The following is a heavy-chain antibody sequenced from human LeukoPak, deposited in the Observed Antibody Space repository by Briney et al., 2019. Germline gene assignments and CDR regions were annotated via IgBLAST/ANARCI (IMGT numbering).Heavy chain of an antibody. Sequence: SETLSLTCTVSGGSISSSSYYWGWIRQPPGKGLEWIGSIYYSGSTYYNPSLKSRVTISVDTSKNQCSLKLSSVTAADTAVYYCARSNISSWYYAGHFDYWGQGTLVTVSS. CDR1: GGSISSSSYY. CDR2: IYYSGST. CDR3: ARSNISSWYYAGHFDY. D-gene: IGHD6-13*01. V-gene: IGHV4-39*01. J-gene: IGHJ4*02.